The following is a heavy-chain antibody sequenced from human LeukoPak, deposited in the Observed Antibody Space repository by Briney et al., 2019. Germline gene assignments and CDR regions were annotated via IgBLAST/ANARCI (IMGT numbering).Heavy chain of an antibody. J-gene: IGHJ5*02. CDR2: IYHSGST. Sequence: SETLSLTCAVSGGSISSGGYSWSWIRQPPGKGLEWIGYIYHSGSTYYNPSLKSRVTISVDRSKNQFSLKLSSVTAADTAVYYCVRRFDPWGRGTLVTVSS. CDR1: GGSISSGGYS. V-gene: IGHV4-30-2*01. CDR3: VRRFDP.